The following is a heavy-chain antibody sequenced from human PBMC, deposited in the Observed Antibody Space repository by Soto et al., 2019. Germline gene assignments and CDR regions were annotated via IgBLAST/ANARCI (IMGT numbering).Heavy chain of an antibody. CDR2: SNHSGST. CDR1: GGSFNSYY. Sequence: QVQLKQWGAGLLKPSETLSLTCAVFGGSFNSYYWHWIRQPPGKGLEWIGESNHSGSTNYNPSLKSRVTITVDKSKNQSSLKLSSVPAPDTAVYYCSRGLFTGTTDYYFDYWGQGTRVTVSS. V-gene: IGHV4-34*01. D-gene: IGHD4-17*01. CDR3: SRGLFTGTTDYYFDY. J-gene: IGHJ4*02.